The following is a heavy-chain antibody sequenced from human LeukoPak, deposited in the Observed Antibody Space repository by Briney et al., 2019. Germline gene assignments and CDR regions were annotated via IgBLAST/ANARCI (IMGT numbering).Heavy chain of an antibody. CDR1: GGTFSSYA. J-gene: IGHJ3*01. V-gene: IGHV1-69*01. CDR2: IIPIFGTA. Sequence: SVKVSCKASGGTFSSYAISWVRQAPGQGLEWMGGIIPIFGTASYAQKFQGRVTITADESTSTAYMELSSLKAEDTAVYYCARDWYYAFDFWGQGTMVTVSS. D-gene: IGHD6-13*01. CDR3: ARDWYYAFDF.